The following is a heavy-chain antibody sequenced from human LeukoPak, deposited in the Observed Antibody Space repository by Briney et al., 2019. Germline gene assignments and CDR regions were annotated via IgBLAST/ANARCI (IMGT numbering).Heavy chain of an antibody. Sequence: GGSLRLSCAASGFTFSSYWMNWVRQAPGKGLLWVSHINSDGSWTTYADSVKGRFTISKDNAKNTVYLQMNNLRAEDTAVYYCVSFYETYWGRGTLVTVSS. CDR2: INSDGSWT. J-gene: IGHJ4*02. V-gene: IGHV3-74*01. CDR3: VSFYETY. D-gene: IGHD2-2*01. CDR1: GFTFSSYW.